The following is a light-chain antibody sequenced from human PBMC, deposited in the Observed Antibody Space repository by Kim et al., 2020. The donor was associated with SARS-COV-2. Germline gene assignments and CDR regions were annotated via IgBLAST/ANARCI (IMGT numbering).Light chain of an antibody. CDR1: QSVLYSSNNKNY. CDR2: WAS. Sequence: DTINCKSSQSVLYSSNNKNYLAWYQQKPGQPPKLLIYWASTRESGVPDRFSGSGSGTDFTLTISSLQAEDVAVYYCQQYYSTPRTFGGGTKVDIK. CDR3: QQYYSTPRT. V-gene: IGKV4-1*01. J-gene: IGKJ4*01.